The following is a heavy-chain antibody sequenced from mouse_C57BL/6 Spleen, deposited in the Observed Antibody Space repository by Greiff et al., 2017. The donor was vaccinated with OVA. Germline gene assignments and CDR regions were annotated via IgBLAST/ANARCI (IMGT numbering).Heavy chain of an antibody. CDR2: INPNNGGT. CDR1: GYTFTDYY. J-gene: IGHJ4*01. CDR3: ARPYDYYAMDY. Sequence: VQLQQSGPELVKPGASVKISCKASGYTFTDYYMNWVKQSHGKSLEWIGDINPNNGGTSYNQKFKGKATLTVDKSSSTAYMELRSLTSEDSAVYYCARPYDYYAMDYWGQGTSVTVSS. V-gene: IGHV1-26*01.